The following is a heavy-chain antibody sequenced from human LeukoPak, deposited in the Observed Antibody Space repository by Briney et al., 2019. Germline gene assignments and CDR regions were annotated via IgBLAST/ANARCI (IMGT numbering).Heavy chain of an antibody. Sequence: GGSLRLSCAASGFTFSSYAMSWVRQAPGKGLEWVSAISGRGDSTYYADSVKGRFTISRDYSKNTLYLQMNSLRAEDTAVYYCAKDGSSSSTYYFYFDYWGQGTLVTVSS. CDR1: GFTFSSYA. V-gene: IGHV3-23*01. D-gene: IGHD3-22*01. CDR2: ISGRGDST. CDR3: AKDGSSSSTYYFYFDY. J-gene: IGHJ4*02.